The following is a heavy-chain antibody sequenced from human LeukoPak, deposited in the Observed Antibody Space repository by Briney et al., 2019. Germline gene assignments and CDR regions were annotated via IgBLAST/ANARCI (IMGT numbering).Heavy chain of an antibody. J-gene: IGHJ4*02. D-gene: IGHD3-10*01. Sequence: SETLSLTXTVSGGSISSYYWSWIRQPPGKGLEWIGYIYYSGSTNYNPSLKSRVTISVDTSKNQFSLKLSSVTAADTAVYYCARNYYGSGSYSSFDYWGQGTLVTVSS. CDR3: ARNYYGSGSYSSFDY. CDR1: GGSISSYY. V-gene: IGHV4-59*01. CDR2: IYYSGST.